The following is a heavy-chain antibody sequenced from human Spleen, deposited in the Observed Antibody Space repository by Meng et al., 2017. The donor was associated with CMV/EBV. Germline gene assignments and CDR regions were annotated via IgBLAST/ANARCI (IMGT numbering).Heavy chain of an antibody. D-gene: IGHD3-22*01. V-gene: IGHV4-31*03. Sequence: QGPREESGPGLVKPSQTLSLPCTVSCASISSGTYYWGWIRQLPGKGLEWIAYIHYSGSTYYSPSLKSRVTISVDTSRNQLSLKLSSMTAADTAVYYCARYVFDSSSLYSNWFNPWGQGTLVTVSS. CDR2: IHYSGST. CDR3: ARYVFDSSSLYSNWFNP. CDR1: CASISSGTYY. J-gene: IGHJ5*02.